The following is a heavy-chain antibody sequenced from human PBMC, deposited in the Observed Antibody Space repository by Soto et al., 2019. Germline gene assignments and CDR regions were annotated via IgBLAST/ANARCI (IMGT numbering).Heavy chain of an antibody. CDR2: INAGNGNT. CDR3: ARLSGYFTTEYFQH. V-gene: IGHV1-3*01. Sequence: ASVKVSCKASGYTFTSYAMHWVRQAPGQRLEWMGWINAGNGNTKYSQKFQGRVTITRDTSASTAYMELSSLRSEDTAVYYCARLSGYFTTEYFQHWGQGTLVTVSS. J-gene: IGHJ1*01. CDR1: GYTFTSYA. D-gene: IGHD3-3*01.